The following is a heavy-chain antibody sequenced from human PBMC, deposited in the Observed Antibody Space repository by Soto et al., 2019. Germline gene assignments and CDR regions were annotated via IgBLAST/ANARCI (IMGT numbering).Heavy chain of an antibody. CDR2: INPSGGST. D-gene: IGHD1-26*01. CDR3: ARDRGRGGSYYIYFYGMDV. Sequence: ASVKVSCKASGYTFTSHHIHWVRQAPGQGLEWMGIINPSGGSTNYAQKFQGRVTMTRDTSTSTVYMELSSLRSEDTAVYYCARDRGRGGSYYIYFYGMDVWGQGTTVTVSS. CDR1: GYTFTSHH. V-gene: IGHV1-46*01. J-gene: IGHJ6*02.